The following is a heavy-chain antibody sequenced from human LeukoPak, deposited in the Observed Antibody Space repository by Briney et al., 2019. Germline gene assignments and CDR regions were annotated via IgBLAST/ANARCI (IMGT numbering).Heavy chain of an antibody. D-gene: IGHD4-17*01. CDR1: GFTFSSYS. CDR3: ARAWDDYGDYYFDY. Sequence: GGSLRLSCAASGFTFSSYSMNWVRQAPGKGLEWVSSISSSSSYIYYAASVKGRFTISRDNAKNSLYLQMNSLRAEDTAVYYWARAWDDYGDYYFDYWGQGTLVTVSS. CDR2: ISSSSSYI. J-gene: IGHJ4*02. V-gene: IGHV3-21*01.